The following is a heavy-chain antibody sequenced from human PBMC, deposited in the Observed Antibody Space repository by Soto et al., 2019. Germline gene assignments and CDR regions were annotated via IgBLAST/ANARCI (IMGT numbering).Heavy chain of an antibody. J-gene: IGHJ6*02. Sequence: SEILSLTCTVSDGTISSGDYYRSWIRQPPGKGLEWIGYIYYSGSTYYNPSLKSRVTISVDTSKNQFSLKLSSVTAADTAVYYCARETYYDFWSGWSYGMDVWGQGTTVTVSS. D-gene: IGHD3-3*01. CDR2: IYYSGST. V-gene: IGHV4-30-4*01. CDR1: DGTISSGDYY. CDR3: ARETYYDFWSGWSYGMDV.